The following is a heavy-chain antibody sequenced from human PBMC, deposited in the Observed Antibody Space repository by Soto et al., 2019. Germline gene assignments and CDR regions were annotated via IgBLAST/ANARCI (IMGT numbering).Heavy chain of an antibody. CDR3: ARGPESGDF. D-gene: IGHD1-26*01. Sequence: QVQLVESGGGEAQPGRSLRLSCATSGFTFSTFSMHWVRQAPGKGLEWVAHISYDGSEKDYADSVKGRFTISRDNSDNTLFLQMNSLTSEDTGVYYCARGPESGDFWGQGTLVTVPS. CDR1: GFTFSTFS. CDR2: ISYDGSEK. V-gene: IGHV3-30*04. J-gene: IGHJ4*02.